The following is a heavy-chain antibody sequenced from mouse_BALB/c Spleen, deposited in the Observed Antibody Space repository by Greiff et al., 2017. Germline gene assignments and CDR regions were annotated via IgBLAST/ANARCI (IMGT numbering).Heavy chain of an antibody. CDR2: IYPGGGYT. CDR3: ARGYYRYLMDY. V-gene: IGHV1-63*02. J-gene: IGHJ4*01. Sequence: QVQLKQSGAELVRPGTSVKISCKASGYTFTNYWLGWVKQRPGHGLEWIGDIYPGGGYTNYNEKFKGKATLTADTSSSTAYMQLSSLTSEDSAVYFCARGYYRYLMDYWGQGTSVTVSS. D-gene: IGHD2-14*01. CDR1: GYTFTNYW.